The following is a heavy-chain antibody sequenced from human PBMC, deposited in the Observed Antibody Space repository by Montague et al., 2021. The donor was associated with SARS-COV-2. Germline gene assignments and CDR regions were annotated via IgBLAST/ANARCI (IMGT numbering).Heavy chain of an antibody. CDR2: ISYDGSNK. CDR3: ARDKITIFGVVIIDY. J-gene: IGHJ4*02. D-gene: IGHD3-3*01. CDR1: GFTFSSYA. V-gene: IGHV3-30-3*01. Sequence: SLRLSCAASGFTFSSYAMHWVRQAPGKGLEWVAVISYDGSNKYYADSVKGRFTISRDNAKNSLYLQMNSLRAEDTAVYYCARDKITIFGVVIIDYWGQGTLVTVSS.